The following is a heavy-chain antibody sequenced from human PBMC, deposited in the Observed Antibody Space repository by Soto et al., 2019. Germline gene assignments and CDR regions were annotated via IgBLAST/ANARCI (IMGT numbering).Heavy chain of an antibody. D-gene: IGHD2-15*01. CDR2: IYSGGST. CDR3: ATAKLLLPWLFDY. J-gene: IGHJ4*02. CDR1: GFTISSNY. V-gene: IGHV3-66*01. Sequence: GGSLRLSCAASGFTISSNYMSWVRQAPGKGLEWVSVIYSGGSTYYADSVKGRFTISRDDSKNTLFLQMNSLRAEDTAVYYCATAKLLLPWLFDYWGQGTLVTVSS.